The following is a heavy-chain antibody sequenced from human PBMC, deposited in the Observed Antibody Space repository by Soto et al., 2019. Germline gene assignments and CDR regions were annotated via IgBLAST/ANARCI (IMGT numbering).Heavy chain of an antibody. D-gene: IGHD6-13*01. V-gene: IGHV3-21*01. CDR3: AREYSSSWSPYYYYYGMDV. Sequence: GGSLRLSCAASGFTFSSYSMNWVRQAPGKGLEWVSSISSSSSYIYYADSVKGRFTISRDNAKNSLYLQMNSLRAEDTAVYYCAREYSSSWSPYYYYYGMDVWGQGTTVTVSS. J-gene: IGHJ6*02. CDR2: ISSSSSYI. CDR1: GFTFSSYS.